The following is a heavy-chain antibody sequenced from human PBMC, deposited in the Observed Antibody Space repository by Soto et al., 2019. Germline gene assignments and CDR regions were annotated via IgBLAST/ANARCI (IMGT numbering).Heavy chain of an antibody. CDR1: GGSFSGYC. J-gene: IGHJ6*02. CDR2: INHSGST. V-gene: IGHV4-34*01. D-gene: IGHD3-3*01. CDR3: ARGGSSHYDFWSGYYGPLSYYGMDV. Sequence: SETLSLTCAVYGGSFSGYCWSWIRQPPGKGLEWIGEINHSGSTNYNPSLKSRVTISVDTSKNQFSLKLSSVTAADTAVYYCARGGSSHYDFWSGYYGPLSYYGMDVWGQGTTVTVSS.